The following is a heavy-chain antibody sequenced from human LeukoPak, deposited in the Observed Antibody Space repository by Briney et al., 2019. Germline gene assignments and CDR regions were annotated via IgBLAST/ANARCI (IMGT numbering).Heavy chain of an antibody. V-gene: IGHV3-74*01. CDR2: INSDGSST. CDR1: GLTFSSYW. J-gene: IGHJ4*02. CDR3: ARGVRELGMTNY. D-gene: IGHD7-27*01. Sequence: GGSLRLSCAASGLTFSSYWMHWVRQAPGKGLVWVSRINSDGSSTSYADSVKGRFTISRDSAKNTLSLQMNSLRAEDTAVYYCARGVRELGMTNYWGQGTLVTVSS.